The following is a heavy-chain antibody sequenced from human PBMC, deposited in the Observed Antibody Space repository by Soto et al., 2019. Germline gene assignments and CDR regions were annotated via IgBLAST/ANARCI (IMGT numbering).Heavy chain of an antibody. Sequence: PGGPLRLACAASGFTFATYSVNWVRQTPGKGLEWVSYISDSSGTRNYADSVKGRFTISRDNAKNSLYLQMNSLRDDDSALYYCARASGWYPSDAFDIWGQGTPVTVSS. CDR2: ISDSSGTR. V-gene: IGHV3-48*02. J-gene: IGHJ3*02. D-gene: IGHD6-19*01. CDR3: ARASGWYPSDAFDI. CDR1: GFTFATYS.